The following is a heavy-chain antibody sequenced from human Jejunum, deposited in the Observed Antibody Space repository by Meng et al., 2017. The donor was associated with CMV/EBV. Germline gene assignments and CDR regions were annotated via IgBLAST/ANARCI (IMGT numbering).Heavy chain of an antibody. CDR1: AGSISGYY. D-gene: IGHD1-26*01. CDR3: ARESGSYYWFDP. J-gene: IGHJ5*02. CDR2: IYTSGST. V-gene: IGHV4-4*07. Sequence: QVQLQEPGPGLVKSSEPLSLTCFVSAGSISGYYWSWIRQPAGKGLEWIGRIYTSGSTHYNPSLKSRLTMSVDLSNNQISLKLRSVTAADTAVYYCARESGSYYWFDPWGQGTLVTVSS.